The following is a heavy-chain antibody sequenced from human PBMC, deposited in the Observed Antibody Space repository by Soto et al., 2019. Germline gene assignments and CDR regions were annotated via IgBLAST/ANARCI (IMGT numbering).Heavy chain of an antibody. CDR1: GYTFTSYG. CDR3: ARGPLDYPIPDFDD. Sequence: QVQLLQSGAEVKKPGASVKVSCKASGYTFTSYGISWVRQAPGQGLEWMGWISTFNSHTDYAQKFQGRVAMTTDRSTGTAYMELRSLRSDDTAVYYCARGPLDYPIPDFDDWGQGTLVTVSS. CDR2: ISTFNSHT. D-gene: IGHD2-8*01. V-gene: IGHV1-18*01. J-gene: IGHJ4*02.